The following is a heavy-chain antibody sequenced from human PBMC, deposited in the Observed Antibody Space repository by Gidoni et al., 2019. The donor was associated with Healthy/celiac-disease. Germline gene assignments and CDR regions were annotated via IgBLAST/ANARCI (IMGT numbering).Heavy chain of an antibody. D-gene: IGHD3-16*01. CDR3: ARERSPRQFTTWGYAEYFQH. CDR1: GGTFSSYA. J-gene: IGHJ1*01. Sequence: QVQLVQSGAEVKKPGSSVKVSCKASGGTFSSYAISWVRQAPGQGLEWMGGIIPIFGTANYAQKFQGRVTITADESTSTAYMELSSLRSEDTAVYYCARERSPRQFTTWGYAEYFQHWGQGTLVTVSS. CDR2: IIPIFGTA. V-gene: IGHV1-69*01.